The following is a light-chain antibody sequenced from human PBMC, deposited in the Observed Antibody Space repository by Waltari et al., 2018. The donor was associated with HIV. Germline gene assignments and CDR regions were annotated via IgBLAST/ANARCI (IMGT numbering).Light chain of an antibody. CDR1: NSNIGSNS. CDR2: RDE. Sequence: QSVVTQPPSASGTPGQRVVISCSGSNSNIGSNSVNWYQQVPGAAPKILIDRDEQRFSGVPDRFSGSKSATSAALAISELRAEDEADYYCAVWDDSLRGGVFGGGTKLTVL. CDR3: AVWDDSLRGGV. J-gene: IGLJ3*02. V-gene: IGLV1-47*01.